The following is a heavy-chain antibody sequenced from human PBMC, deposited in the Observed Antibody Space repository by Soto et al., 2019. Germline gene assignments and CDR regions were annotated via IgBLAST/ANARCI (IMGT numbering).Heavy chain of an antibody. CDR2: ISGSGGST. Sequence: EVQLLESGGGLVQPGGSLRLSCAASGFTFSSYAMNWVRQAPGKGLEWVSVISGSGGSTYYADSVKGRFTISRDNSKNTRYLQLNSLGAGDTAVYYCAKRTTGWYFDLWGRGTLVTVSS. D-gene: IGHD2-2*01. CDR1: GFTFSSYA. CDR3: AKRTTGWYFDL. J-gene: IGHJ2*01. V-gene: IGHV3-23*01.